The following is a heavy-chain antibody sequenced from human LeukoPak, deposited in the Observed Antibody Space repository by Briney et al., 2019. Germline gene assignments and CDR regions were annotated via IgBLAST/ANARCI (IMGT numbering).Heavy chain of an antibody. CDR1: GGSISSYY. CDR2: IYTSGST. D-gene: IGHD3-10*01. CDR3: ARPIPYGSGSIDAFDI. Sequence: SETLSLTCTVSGGSISSYYWSWIRQPAGKGLEWIGRIYTSGSTNYNPSLKSRVTMSVDTSKNQFSLKLSSATAADTAVYYCARPIPYGSGSIDAFDIWGQGTMVTVSS. J-gene: IGHJ3*02. V-gene: IGHV4-4*07.